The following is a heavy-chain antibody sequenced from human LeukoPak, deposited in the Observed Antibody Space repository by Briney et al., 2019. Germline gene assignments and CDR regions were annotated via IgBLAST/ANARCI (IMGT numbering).Heavy chain of an antibody. CDR3: AKDLQPLAN. D-gene: IGHD1-1*01. Sequence: GGSLRLSCAASGFTFSSCAMTWVRQAPGKGLEWVSAISGTGGSTRYADSVKGRFTISRDNSKNTLYLQMNSLRADDTAVYYCAKDLQPLANWGQGTLVTVSS. CDR2: ISGTGGST. J-gene: IGHJ4*02. CDR1: GFTFSSCA. V-gene: IGHV3-23*01.